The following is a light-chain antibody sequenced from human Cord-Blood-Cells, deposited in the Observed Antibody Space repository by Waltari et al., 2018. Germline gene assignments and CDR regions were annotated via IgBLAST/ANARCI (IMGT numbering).Light chain of an antibody. Sequence: DIVMTQSPLSLLVTPGEPASLSCRSSQSLLHSNGYNYLDWYLQKPGQSPQLLIYLGSNRASGVPDRFSGSGSGTDFTLKISRVEAEDVGVYYCMQALQTPAFGGGTKVEIK. CDR3: MQALQTPA. CDR2: LGS. CDR1: QSLLHSNGYNY. V-gene: IGKV2-28*01. J-gene: IGKJ4*01.